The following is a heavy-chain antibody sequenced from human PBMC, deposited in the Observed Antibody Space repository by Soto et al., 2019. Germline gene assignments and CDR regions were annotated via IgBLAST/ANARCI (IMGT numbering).Heavy chain of an antibody. CDR3: ARAPITIKDV. J-gene: IGHJ6*02. D-gene: IGHD3-10*01. Sequence: QVQLVQSGAEVKKPGASVKVSCKASGYTFTSYDINWVRQATGQGLEWMGWMNPNSGNTGYEQKFQGRVTMTRNTSISTADMEMSRLRSEDTDLYYCARAPITIKDVWGQGTTVTVSS. V-gene: IGHV1-8*01. CDR2: MNPNSGNT. CDR1: GYTFTSYD.